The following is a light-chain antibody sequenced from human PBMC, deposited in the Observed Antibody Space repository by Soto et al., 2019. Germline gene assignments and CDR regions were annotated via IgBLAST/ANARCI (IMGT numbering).Light chain of an antibody. CDR2: DAS. Sequence: DIQMTQSPSTLSASVGDRVTITCRASQTISNWLAWYQQKPGKAPKLLIYDASSWESGVPSRFSGSGSGKEFTLTISSLEPDDFATYYCQQYNSYPRTFGQGTKVDSK. CDR1: QTISNW. V-gene: IGKV1-5*01. CDR3: QQYNSYPRT. J-gene: IGKJ1*01.